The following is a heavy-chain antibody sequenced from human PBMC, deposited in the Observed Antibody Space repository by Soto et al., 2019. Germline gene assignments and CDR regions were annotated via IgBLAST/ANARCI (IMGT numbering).Heavy chain of an antibody. CDR2: IYYRGST. J-gene: IGHJ5*02. V-gene: IGHV4-39*01. D-gene: IGHD6-6*01. CDR3: ARHRARNWFDP. CDR1: GGSISSSSYY. Sequence: PWETLSLTCSVSGGSISSSSYYGGWIRQPPGKGLAWIGRIYYRGSTYYNPPLNSRVTISVDTSKNQFSLKLSSVTAADTAVFYCARHRARNWFDPWGQGTLVTVSS.